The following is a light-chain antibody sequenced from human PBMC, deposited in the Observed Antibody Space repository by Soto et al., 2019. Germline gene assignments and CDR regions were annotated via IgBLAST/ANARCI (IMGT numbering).Light chain of an antibody. V-gene: IGKV3-20*01. CDR2: GAS. CDR1: QSVSSSF. CDR3: QQYGSSPLT. Sequence: EIVLTQSPGTLSLSPGERATLSCRASQSVSSSFLAWYQHKPGQAPRLLIYGASRRATGIPDRFSGSGSGTDFSLTISRLEPEDVAVYYCQQYGSSPLTFGGGTKVEIK. J-gene: IGKJ4*01.